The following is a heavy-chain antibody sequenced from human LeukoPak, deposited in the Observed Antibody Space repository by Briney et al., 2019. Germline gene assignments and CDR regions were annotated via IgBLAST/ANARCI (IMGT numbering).Heavy chain of an antibody. V-gene: IGHV4-59*01. CDR2: IYYSGNT. D-gene: IGHD6-6*01. Sequence: SSETLSLTCTVSNGSIISYYWSWIRQPPGKGLEWIGYIYYSGNTNYNPSLKSRVTISVDTSKNQFSLKLTSVTAADTAVYYCVRDKVSVYYYGMDVWAKGPRSSSP. CDR3: VRDKVSVYYYGMDV. CDR1: NGSIISYY. J-gene: IGHJ6*02.